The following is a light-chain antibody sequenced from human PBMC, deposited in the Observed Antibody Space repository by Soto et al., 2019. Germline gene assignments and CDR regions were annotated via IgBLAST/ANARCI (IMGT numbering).Light chain of an antibody. Sequence: DIQMTQSPSSLSASVGDRVTITCRASQDISHFLAWYQQSPGKVPNLLIYAASTLQSGVPSRFSGSGSGTDFTITISSLQPEDVAVYYCQKYNSAPWTFGQGTKVEIK. CDR1: QDISHF. J-gene: IGKJ1*01. CDR2: AAS. V-gene: IGKV1-27*01. CDR3: QKYNSAPWT.